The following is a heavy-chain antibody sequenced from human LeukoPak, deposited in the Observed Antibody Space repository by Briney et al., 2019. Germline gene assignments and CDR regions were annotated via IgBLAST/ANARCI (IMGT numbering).Heavy chain of an antibody. Sequence: ASVKVSCKASGYTFTGYYMHWVRQAPGQGLEWMGWINPNSGGTNYAQKFQGRVTMTRDTSISTAYMELSRLRSDDTAVYYCARMGYCSSTSCLWGGYYYYYYGMDVWGQGTTVTVSS. V-gene: IGHV1-2*02. CDR1: GYTFTGYY. CDR3: ARMGYCSSTSCLWGGYYYYYYGMDV. J-gene: IGHJ6*02. CDR2: INPNSGGT. D-gene: IGHD2-2*01.